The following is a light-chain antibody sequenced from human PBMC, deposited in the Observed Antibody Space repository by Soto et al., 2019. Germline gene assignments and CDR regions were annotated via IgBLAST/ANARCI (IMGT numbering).Light chain of an antibody. Sequence: DIHMTQSPSTLSASVGDRVTLTCRASQSISSWLAWYQQKPGKAPELFIYSASRLQSGVPSRCGGSGSGTDFTLTISDLQPEDFATYYCQQSYTTPPSTFGLGTRLEIK. CDR1: QSISSW. J-gene: IGKJ5*01. CDR3: QQSYTTPPST. V-gene: IGKV1-39*01. CDR2: SAS.